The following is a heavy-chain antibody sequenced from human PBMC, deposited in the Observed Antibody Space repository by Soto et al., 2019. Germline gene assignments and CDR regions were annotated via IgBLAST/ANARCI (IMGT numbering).Heavy chain of an antibody. Sequence: EVQLLESGGGLVQPGGSLRLSCAASGFTFRSYAMTWSRQAPGKGLEWVSAISGSGGSTYYADSVKGRFTISRDNSKNTLYLQMNSLRAEDTAVYYCAKDGYSYGFDPWGQGTLVTVSS. V-gene: IGHV3-23*01. CDR1: GFTFRSYA. J-gene: IGHJ5*02. D-gene: IGHD5-18*01. CDR3: AKDGYSYGFDP. CDR2: ISGSGGST.